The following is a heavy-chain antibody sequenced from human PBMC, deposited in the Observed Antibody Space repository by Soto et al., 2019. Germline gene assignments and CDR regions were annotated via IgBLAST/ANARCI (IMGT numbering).Heavy chain of an antibody. CDR3: ASQQRLVPAAKGTIWFGELNYGMDV. V-gene: IGHV1-18*01. D-gene: IGHD2-2*01. CDR2: ISAYNGNT. J-gene: IGHJ6*02. Sequence: ASVKVSCKASGYTFTSYGISWVRQAPGQGLEWMGWISAYNGNTNYAQKLQGRVTMTTDTSTSTAYMELRSLRSDDTAVYYCASQQRLVPAAKGTIWFGELNYGMDVWGQGTTVTVSS. CDR1: GYTFTSYG.